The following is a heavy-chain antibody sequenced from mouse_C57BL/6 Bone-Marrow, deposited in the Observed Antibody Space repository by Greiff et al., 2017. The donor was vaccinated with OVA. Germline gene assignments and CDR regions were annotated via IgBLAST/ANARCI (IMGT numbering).Heavy chain of an antibody. Sequence: EVKLVESGGGLVQPGDSLSLSCAASGFTFTNYYMSWVRQPPGKALEWLAFIRNKPNGSTTEYSASVKGRFTFSRDNSQSILYLQMNALRAEDSATYYCARYKGRVAVDYFDYWGQGTALTVSS. D-gene: IGHD1-1*01. J-gene: IGHJ2*01. CDR2: IRNKPNGSTT. V-gene: IGHV7-3*01. CDR1: GFTFTNYY. CDR3: ARYKGRVAVDYFDY.